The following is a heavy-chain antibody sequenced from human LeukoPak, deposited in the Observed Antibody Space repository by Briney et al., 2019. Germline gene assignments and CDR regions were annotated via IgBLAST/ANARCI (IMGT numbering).Heavy chain of an antibody. V-gene: IGHV1-46*01. CDR3: AINYDSGDYYFDY. CDR1: GYTLTSYY. Sequence: GASVKVSCKASGYTLTSYYMHWVRQAAGQGLEWMGIIHPSGGSTSYAQKFQGRVTMTRDMSTSTVYMELSSLRSEDTAVYYCAINYDSGDYYFDYWGQGTLVTVSS. D-gene: IGHD5-12*01. CDR2: IHPSGGST. J-gene: IGHJ4*02.